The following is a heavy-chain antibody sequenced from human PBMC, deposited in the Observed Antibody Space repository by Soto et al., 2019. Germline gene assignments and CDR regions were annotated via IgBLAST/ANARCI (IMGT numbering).Heavy chain of an antibody. CDR3: ATGGYCNAKCYNFVDY. D-gene: IGHD2-15*01. CDR2: IYRGDSDT. Sequence: GESLKISCQAFGYCFTSYWNGWVPQMSGNGLEWMGIIYRGDSDTKYRPSIQRECTISAEKAITTAYLQWSSLNASDTDRYYCATGGYCNAKCYNFVDYWGRGTLVTVSA. CDR1: GYCFTSYW. J-gene: IGHJ4*02. V-gene: IGHV5-51*01.